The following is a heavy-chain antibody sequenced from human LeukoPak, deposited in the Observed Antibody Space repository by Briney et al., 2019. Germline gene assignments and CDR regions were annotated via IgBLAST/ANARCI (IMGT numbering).Heavy chain of an antibody. CDR2: IKGDGSEK. CDR3: ARDVNRGVFDI. Sequence: GGSLRLSCEASGFTFSNYWMSWVRQAPGKGLEWVANIKGDGSEKDSLDSVKCRFTISRDNPKNSVYLQMNRLRAEDTAVYYCARDVNRGVFDIWGQGTMVTVSS. J-gene: IGHJ3*02. V-gene: IGHV3-7*03. CDR1: GFTFSNYW.